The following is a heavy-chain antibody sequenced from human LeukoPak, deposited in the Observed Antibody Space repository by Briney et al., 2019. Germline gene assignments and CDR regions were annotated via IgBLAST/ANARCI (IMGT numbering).Heavy chain of an antibody. V-gene: IGHV3-23*01. Sequence: TGGSLRLSCAASGFTFSSYAVSWVRQAPGKGLEWVSAISGSGGSTYYADSVKGRFTISRDNSKNTLYLQMNSLRAEDTAVYYCAKDPAGYYDSSGYYYMYYFDYWGQGTLVTVSS. CDR2: ISGSGGST. CDR3: AKDPAGYYDSSGYYYMYYFDY. D-gene: IGHD3-22*01. J-gene: IGHJ4*02. CDR1: GFTFSSYA.